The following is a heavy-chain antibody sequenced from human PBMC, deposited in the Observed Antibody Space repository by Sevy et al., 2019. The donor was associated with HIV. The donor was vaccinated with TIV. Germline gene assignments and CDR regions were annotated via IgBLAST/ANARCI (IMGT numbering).Heavy chain of an antibody. D-gene: IGHD1-26*01. J-gene: IGHJ4*02. CDR2: ISGSGGST. V-gene: IGHV3-23*01. CDR3: AKWSELPSSPFDY. Sequence: GGSLRISCAASGFTFSNYAMSWVRQAPGKGLEWVSAISGSGGSTYYADSVKGRFTISRDNSKNTLFLQMNSLRAEDTAVYFCAKWSELPSSPFDYWGQGTLVTVSS. CDR1: GFTFSNYA.